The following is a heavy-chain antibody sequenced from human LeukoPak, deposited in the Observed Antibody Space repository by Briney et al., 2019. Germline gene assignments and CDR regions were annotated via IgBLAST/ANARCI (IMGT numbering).Heavy chain of an antibody. CDR2: IIPIFGTP. J-gene: IGHJ4*02. D-gene: IGHD1-26*01. Sequence: SVKVSCKASGGTFNSYAISWVRQAPGQGLEWMGGIIPIFGTPKYAQRYQGRVTVTADESTSTAYMELSSLTSEDTAVYYCARDNKWELFALDYWGQGTLVTVSS. CDR1: GGTFNSYA. V-gene: IGHV1-69*13. CDR3: ARDNKWELFALDY.